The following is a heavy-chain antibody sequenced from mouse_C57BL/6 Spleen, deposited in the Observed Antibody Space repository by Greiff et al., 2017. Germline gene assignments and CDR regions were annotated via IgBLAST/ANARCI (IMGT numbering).Heavy chain of an antibody. CDR1: GYSFTGYY. J-gene: IGHJ3*01. D-gene: IGHD2-3*01. V-gene: IGHV1-42*01. Sequence: EVQLQQSGPELVKPGASVTISCKASGYSFTGYYMNWVKQSPEKSLEWIGEINPSTGGTTYNQKFKAKATLTVDKSSSTAYMQLKSLTSEDSAVYYCALYDGYSAWFAYWGQGTLVTVSA. CDR2: INPSTGGT. CDR3: ALYDGYSAWFAY.